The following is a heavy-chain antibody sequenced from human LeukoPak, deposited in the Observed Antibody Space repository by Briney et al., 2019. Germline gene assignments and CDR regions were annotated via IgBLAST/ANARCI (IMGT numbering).Heavy chain of an antibody. CDR1: GGSLSRNY. J-gene: IGHJ6*03. CDR2: IYHDGST. D-gene: IGHD3-3*01. Sequence: PSETLSLTCTVSGGSLSRNYWSWIRQPPGKGLEWIGYIYHDGSTKYNPALKSRVTITVDTSKSQFSLKLSSVTAADTAVYYCAREAPLWSGSNYYYYMDVWGKGTTVTVSS. CDR3: AREAPLWSGSNYYYYMDV. V-gene: IGHV4-59*01.